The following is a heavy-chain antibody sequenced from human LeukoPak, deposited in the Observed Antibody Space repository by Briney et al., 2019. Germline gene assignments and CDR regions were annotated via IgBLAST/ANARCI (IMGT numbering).Heavy chain of an antibody. V-gene: IGHV1-2*02. CDR1: GYTFTDHF. D-gene: IGHD1-1*01. CDR2: INPYNGYT. CDR3: ARDYSLNDFDY. Sequence: ASVKVSCKSSGYTFTDHFIHWVRQAPGQGLEWVGEINPYNGYTKYAWRLQGRVTMTRDTSISTAFMEVSRLTSDDTAVYYCARDYSLNDFDYWGQGTLVAVAS. J-gene: IGHJ4*02.